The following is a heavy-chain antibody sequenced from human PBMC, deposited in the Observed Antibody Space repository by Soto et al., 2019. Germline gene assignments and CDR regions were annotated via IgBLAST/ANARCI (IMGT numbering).Heavy chain of an antibody. Sequence: GSLPLSCAGSGFTFRIYAMTWVRQAAGSGLEWVALISQDARKKHYLASVEGRFTISRDNSKNTLFLQMDSLRPEDTAVYYCAQDRDSGGQGVFDSWGLGTLVTVSS. CDR3: AQDRDSGGQGVFDS. CDR2: ISQDARKK. D-gene: IGHD1-26*01. J-gene: IGHJ4*02. V-gene: IGHV3-30*18. CDR1: GFTFRIYA.